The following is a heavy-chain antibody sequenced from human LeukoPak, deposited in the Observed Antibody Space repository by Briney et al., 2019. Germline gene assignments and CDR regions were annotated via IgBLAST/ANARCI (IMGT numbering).Heavy chain of an antibody. D-gene: IGHD6-13*01. V-gene: IGHV3-23*01. CDR1: GFTFSSYA. J-gene: IGHJ4*02. CDR2: ISGSGGST. Sequence: GGSLRLSCAASGFTFSSYAMSWVRQAPGKGLEWVSAISGSGGSTYYADSVKGRFTISRDNSKNTLYLQMNSLRAEDTAVYYCAPRRGIAAAGTRLSLDYWGQGTLVTVSS. CDR3: APRRGIAAAGTRLSLDY.